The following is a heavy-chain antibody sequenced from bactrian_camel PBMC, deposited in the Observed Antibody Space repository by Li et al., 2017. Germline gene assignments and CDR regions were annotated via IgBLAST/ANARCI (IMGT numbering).Heavy chain of an antibody. J-gene: IGHJ4*01. D-gene: IGHD1*01. CDR1: GYTYCSSD. V-gene: IGHV3S42*01. Sequence: DVQLVVSGGGSVQAGGSLRLSCAASGYTYCSSDMSWYRQAPGKEREGVAGLYSGDGSVSYADSVKGRFTISRDVAKNTLYLQMNGLKPEDTAVYYCAYIPHCAACSGGLCSPLMLQTYGQGTQVTVS. CDR2: LYSGDGSV.